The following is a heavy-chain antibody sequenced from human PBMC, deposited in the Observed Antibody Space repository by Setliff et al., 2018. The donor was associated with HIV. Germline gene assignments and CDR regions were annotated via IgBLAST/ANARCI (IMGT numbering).Heavy chain of an antibody. J-gene: IGHJ4*02. CDR1: GFTFSSYG. V-gene: IGHV3-33*06. Sequence: PGESLKISCAASGFTFSSYGMHWVRQAPGKGLEWVAVIWYDGSNKYYADSVKGRFTISRDNSKNTLYLQMNSLRAEDTAVYYCAKDRWGGKPYYFDYWGQGTLVTVSS. CDR3: AKDRWGGKPYYFDY. D-gene: IGHD7-27*01. CDR2: IWYDGSNK.